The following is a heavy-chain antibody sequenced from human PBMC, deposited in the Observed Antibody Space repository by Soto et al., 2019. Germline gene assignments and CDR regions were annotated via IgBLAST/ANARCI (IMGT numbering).Heavy chain of an antibody. CDR1: GGSISSCGYY. Sequence: SETLSLTCTVSGGSISSCGYYWSWIRQHPGKGLEWIGYIYYSGSTYYNPSLKSRVTISVDMSKNQFSLKLSSVTAADTAVYYCATRDGYNSGGEYWGQGTLVTVSS. CDR2: IYYSGST. J-gene: IGHJ4*02. CDR3: ATRDGYNSGGEY. V-gene: IGHV4-31*03. D-gene: IGHD5-12*01.